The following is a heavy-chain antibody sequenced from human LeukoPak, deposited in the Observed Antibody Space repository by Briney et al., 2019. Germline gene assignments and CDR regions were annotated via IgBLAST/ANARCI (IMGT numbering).Heavy chain of an antibody. CDR3: ARDQPDCSSTSCYHYYMDV. CDR2: INQDETER. J-gene: IGHJ6*03. Sequence: GGSLRLSCAASGFTFSSYSMTWVRQAPGKGLEWVANINQDETERDYVDSVKGRLTISRDNAKNSLYLQMNSLRAEDTAVYYCARDQPDCSSTSCYHYYMDVWGKGTTVTISS. CDR1: GFTFSSYS. V-gene: IGHV3-7*01. D-gene: IGHD2-2*01.